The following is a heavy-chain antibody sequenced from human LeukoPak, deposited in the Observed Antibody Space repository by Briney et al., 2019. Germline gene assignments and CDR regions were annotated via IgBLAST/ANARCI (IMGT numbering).Heavy chain of an antibody. CDR2: INHSGST. CDR1: GGSFSGYY. D-gene: IGHD3-3*01. V-gene: IGHV4-34*01. CDR3: ARGSRGYYDFWSGYYTYYFDY. J-gene: IGHJ4*02. Sequence: SETLSLXCAVYGGSFSGYYWSWIRQPPGKGLEWIGEINHSGSTNYNPSLKSRVTISVDTSKNQFSLKLSSVTAADTAVYYCARGSRGYYDFWSGYYTYYFDYWGQGALVTVSS.